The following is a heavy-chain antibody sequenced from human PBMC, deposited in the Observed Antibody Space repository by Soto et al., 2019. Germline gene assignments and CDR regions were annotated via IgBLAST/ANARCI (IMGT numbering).Heavy chain of an antibody. CDR2: IIPIFGTA. D-gene: IGHD3-10*01. CDR1: GGTFSSYA. V-gene: IGHV1-69*13. J-gene: IGHJ4*02. CDR3: ASDRGSGSYYDY. Sequence: GASVKVSCKASGGTFSSYAISWVRQAPGQGLEWMGGIIPIFGTANYAQKFQGRVTITADESTSTAYMELSSLRSEDTAVYYCASDRGSGSYYDYWGQGTLVTVSS.